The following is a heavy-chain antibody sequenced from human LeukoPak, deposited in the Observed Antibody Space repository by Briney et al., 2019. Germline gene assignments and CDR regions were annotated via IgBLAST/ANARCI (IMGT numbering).Heavy chain of an antibody. J-gene: IGHJ4*02. CDR3: ARIPEMATIKGLAY. CDR1: GYTFTGYY. CDR2: INPNSGGT. Sequence: EASVKVSCKASGYTFTGYYMHWVRQAPGQGLEWMGWINPNSGGTNYAQKFQGRVTMTRDTSTSTVYMELSSLRSDDTAVYYCARIPEMATIKGLAYWGQGTLVTVSS. D-gene: IGHD5-24*01. V-gene: IGHV1-2*02.